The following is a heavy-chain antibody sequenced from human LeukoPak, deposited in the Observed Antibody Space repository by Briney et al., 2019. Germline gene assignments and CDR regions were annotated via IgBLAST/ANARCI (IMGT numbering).Heavy chain of an antibody. D-gene: IGHD6-6*01. CDR3: SRVTRPGNGILDY. V-gene: IGHV4-61*02. CDR1: GGSISSSSNY. J-gene: IGHJ4*02. CDR2: IYTSENT. Sequence: PSETLSLTCTVSGGSISSSSNYWSWIRQSAGKGLEWIGRIYTSENTIYNPSLKSRVTMSVDTSKNQFSLKVNPVTAAHTAVYYCSRVTRPGNGILDYWGQGTLVTVSS.